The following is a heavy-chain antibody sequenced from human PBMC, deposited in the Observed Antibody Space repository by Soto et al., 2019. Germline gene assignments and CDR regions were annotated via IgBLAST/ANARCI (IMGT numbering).Heavy chain of an antibody. D-gene: IGHD2-2*01. Sequence: SETLSLTCTVSGGPIGRYYWRWLRQPPGKGLEWIGYIYYSGITNYNPSLKSRVTISVDTSKNQFSLNLSSVTAADTAVYFCARDSRSFYYYYMDVWGKGATVT. CDR3: ARDSRSFYYYYMDV. J-gene: IGHJ6*03. CDR2: IYYSGIT. V-gene: IGHV4-59*01. CDR1: GGPIGRYY.